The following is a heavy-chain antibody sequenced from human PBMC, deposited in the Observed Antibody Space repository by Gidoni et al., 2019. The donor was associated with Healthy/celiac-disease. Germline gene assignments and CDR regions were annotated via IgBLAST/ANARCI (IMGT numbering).Heavy chain of an antibody. J-gene: IGHJ4*02. CDR1: GGSISSSSYY. D-gene: IGHD1-26*01. CDR2: IYYSGST. V-gene: IGHV4-39*01. CDR3: ARHSGNYWELIPPFDY. Sequence: QLQLQESGPGLVKPSETLSLTCTVSGGSISSSSYYWGWIRQPPGKGLEWIGSIYYSGSTYYNPSLKSRVTISVDTSKNQFSLKLSSVTAADTAVYYCARHSGNYWELIPPFDYWGQGTLVTVSS.